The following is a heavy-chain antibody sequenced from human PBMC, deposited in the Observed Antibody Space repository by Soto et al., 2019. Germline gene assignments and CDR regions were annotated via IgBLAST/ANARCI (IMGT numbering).Heavy chain of an antibody. CDR3: ARGGGRCDWCVAFDI. CDR2: IIPNFRSV. J-gene: IGHJ3*02. CDR1: GDTFSSYV. D-gene: IGHD2-8*02. Sequence: QVQLVQSGAEVRKPGSSVRVSCKASGDTFSSYVTNWVRQAPGQGLEWVGGIIPNFRSVNIAQKFQGRVTITADESTTTAYLELSRLRFDDTSVYYGARGGGRCDWCVAFDIWGQGTMITVSS. V-gene: IGHV1-69*01.